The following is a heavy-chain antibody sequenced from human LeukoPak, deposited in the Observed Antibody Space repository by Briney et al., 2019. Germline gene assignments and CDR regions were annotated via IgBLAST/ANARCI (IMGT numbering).Heavy chain of an antibody. J-gene: IGHJ4*02. CDR3: ARGGSSGYYLDY. V-gene: IGHV3-21*01. Sequence: PGGSLRLSCAASGFTFSSYSMNWVRQAPGKGLEWVSSISSSSSYIYYADSVKGRFTISRDNAKNSLYLQMNSLRAKDTAVYYCARGGSSGYYLDYWGQGTLVTVSS. CDR1: GFTFSSYS. CDR2: ISSSSSYI. D-gene: IGHD3-22*01.